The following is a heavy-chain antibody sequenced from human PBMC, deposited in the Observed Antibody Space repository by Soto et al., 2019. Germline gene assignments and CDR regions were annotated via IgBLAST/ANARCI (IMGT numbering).Heavy chain of an antibody. Sequence: QVQLVQSGAEVKKPGASVKVSCKASGYTFTSYGISWVRQAPGQGLEWMGRISAYNGNTNYAQKLQGRVTMTTGTPTSTAYMGLRSLRSGDTAVYYCARDAPPEDYWGQGTLVTVSS. CDR2: ISAYNGNT. CDR1: GYTFTSYG. V-gene: IGHV1-18*01. CDR3: ARDAPPEDY. J-gene: IGHJ4*02.